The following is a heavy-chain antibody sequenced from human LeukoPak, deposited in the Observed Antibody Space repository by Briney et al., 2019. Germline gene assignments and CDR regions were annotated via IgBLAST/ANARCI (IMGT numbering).Heavy chain of an antibody. CDR2: INPNSGGT. J-gene: IGHJ6*03. CDR1: GYTFTCYY. Sequence: GASVKVACKASGYTFTCYYMHWVRQAPGQGLEWMGWINPNSGGTNYAQKFQGRVTMTRDTSISTAYMELSRLRSDDTAVYYCAGRRSYYYYMDVWGKGTTVTVSS. CDR3: AGRRSYYYYMDV. V-gene: IGHV1-2*02.